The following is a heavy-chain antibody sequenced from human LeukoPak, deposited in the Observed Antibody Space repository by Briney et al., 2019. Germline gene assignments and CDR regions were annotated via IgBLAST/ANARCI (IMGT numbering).Heavy chain of an antibody. CDR3: ARVYYYDSSGYFPFAFDI. Sequence: SETLSLTCAVSGYSISSGYCWGWIRQPPGQGLEWFGSIYQSGSTFYNPSLKSRVTISVDTSKNQFSLNVSSVTPADTAVYYCARVYYYDSSGYFPFAFDIWGQGTMVTVSS. D-gene: IGHD3-22*01. V-gene: IGHV4-38-2*01. CDR2: IYQSGST. CDR1: GYSISSGYC. J-gene: IGHJ3*02.